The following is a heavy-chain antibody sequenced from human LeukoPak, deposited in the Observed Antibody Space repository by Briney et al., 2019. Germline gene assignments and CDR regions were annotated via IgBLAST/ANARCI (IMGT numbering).Heavy chain of an antibody. J-gene: IGHJ4*02. D-gene: IGHD6-13*01. CDR3: AKSPGVSVAAADTGMFDY. CDR2: ISGSGGST. CDR1: GFTFSSYA. Sequence: GGSLRLSCAASGFTFSSYAMSWVRQAPGKGLEWVSVISGSGGSTYYADSVKGRFTISKDNYKNTLYLQMKSLRAEDTAVYYCAKSPGVSVAAADTGMFDYWGQGTLVTVSS. V-gene: IGHV3-23*01.